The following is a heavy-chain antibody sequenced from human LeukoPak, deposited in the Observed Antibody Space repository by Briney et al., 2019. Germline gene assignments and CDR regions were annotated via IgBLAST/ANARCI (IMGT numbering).Heavy chain of an antibody. CDR2: ISGSGAST. Sequence: PGGSLRLSCAASGFTFSSYAMSWVRQAPGKGLEWVSAISGSGASTYYADSVKGRFTISRDNSKNTLYLQMNSLRAEDTAVYYCAKSPSVYYYYGMDVWGKGTTVTVSS. J-gene: IGHJ6*04. CDR1: GFTFSSYA. V-gene: IGHV3-23*01. CDR3: AKSPSVYYYYGMDV.